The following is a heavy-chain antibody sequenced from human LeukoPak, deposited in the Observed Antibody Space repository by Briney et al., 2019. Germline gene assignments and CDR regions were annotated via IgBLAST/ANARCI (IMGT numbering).Heavy chain of an antibody. J-gene: IGHJ3*02. Sequence: SETLSLTCAVYGGSFSGYYWSWIRQPPGTGLEWIGEINHSGSTNYNPSLKSRVTISVDTSKNQFSLKLSSVTAADTAVYYCARFKRYCTNGVCYTGAFDIWGQGTMVTVSS. CDR2: INHSGST. V-gene: IGHV4-34*01. CDR3: ARFKRYCTNGVCYTGAFDI. D-gene: IGHD2-8*01. CDR1: GGSFSGYY.